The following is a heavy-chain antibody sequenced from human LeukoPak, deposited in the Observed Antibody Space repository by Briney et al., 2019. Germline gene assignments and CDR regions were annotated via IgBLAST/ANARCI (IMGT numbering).Heavy chain of an antibody. J-gene: IGHJ4*02. CDR2: IKYDGSAT. CDR3: VSGSLQSGYNFDY. D-gene: IGHD3-3*01. Sequence: GGSLRLSCAASGFTFSNYWMHWIRQVPGRGLVWVSHIKYDGSATNYADSVKGRFTISRDNAKNTLYLQMNSLRAEDTAVYYCVSGSLQSGYNFDYWGQGALVTVSS. V-gene: IGHV3-74*01. CDR1: GFTFSNYW.